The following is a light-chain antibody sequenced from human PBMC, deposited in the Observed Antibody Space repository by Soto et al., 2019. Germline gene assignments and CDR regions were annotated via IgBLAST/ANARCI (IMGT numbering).Light chain of an antibody. Sequence: QSVLTQPASVSGSPGQSITISCTGSSGDVGGYNYVSWYQQHPGKAPKLIIYEVTNRPSGVSNRFSGSKSGNTASLTISGLQAEDEADYYCCSYAGSSTFSYVFGTGTKLTVL. CDR3: CSYAGSSTFSYV. J-gene: IGLJ1*01. CDR2: EVT. CDR1: SGDVGGYNY. V-gene: IGLV2-23*02.